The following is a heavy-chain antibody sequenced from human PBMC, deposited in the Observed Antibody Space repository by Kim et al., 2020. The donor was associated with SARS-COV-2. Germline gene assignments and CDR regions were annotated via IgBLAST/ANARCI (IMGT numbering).Heavy chain of an antibody. V-gene: IGHV6-1*01. Sequence: SQTLSLTCAISGDSVSSNSAAWNWIRQSPSRGLEWLGRTYYRSKWYNDYAVSVKSRITINPDTSKNQFSLQLNSVTPEDTAVYYCARDGTADYDFWSGYSIPYLDYWGQGTLVTVSS. CDR1: GDSVSSNSAA. CDR2: TYYRSKWYN. D-gene: IGHD3-3*01. J-gene: IGHJ4*02. CDR3: ARDGTADYDFWSGYSIPYLDY.